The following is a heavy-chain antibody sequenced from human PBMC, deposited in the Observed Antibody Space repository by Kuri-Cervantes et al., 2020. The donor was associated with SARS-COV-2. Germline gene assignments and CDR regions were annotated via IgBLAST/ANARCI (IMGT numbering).Heavy chain of an antibody. J-gene: IGHJ3*02. CDR3: ARSYYGRYSDGFDI. Sequence: ASVQVSCMGYGYTVSSYGIAWVRQAPGQGLEWMAWIRVSNGNTNSAQKFQARVAMTTDTSTNTVFIELRSPRSDDTAVYYCARSYYGRYSDGFDIWGQGTLVTVSS. D-gene: IGHD1-26*01. V-gene: IGHV1-18*04. CDR1: GYTVSSYG. CDR2: IRVSNGNT.